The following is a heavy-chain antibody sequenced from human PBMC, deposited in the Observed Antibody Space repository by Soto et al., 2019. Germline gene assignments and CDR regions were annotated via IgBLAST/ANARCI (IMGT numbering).Heavy chain of an antibody. CDR1: GFNFDSYG. D-gene: IGHD4-17*01. V-gene: IGHV3-33*01. CDR2: IWYDGSNE. CDR3: ARERTAVTTPSFDH. Sequence: QVQLVESGGGVVQPGRSLRLSCAASGFNFDSYGMHWVRQAPGKGLEWVAVIWYDGSNEYYADSVKGRFTVSRDNAKNTVYLQMNSLRVEDTAVYYGARERTAVTTPSFDHWGQGAQFIVSS. J-gene: IGHJ5*02.